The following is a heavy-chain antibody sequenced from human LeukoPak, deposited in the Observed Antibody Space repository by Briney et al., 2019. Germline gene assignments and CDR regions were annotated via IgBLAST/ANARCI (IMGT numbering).Heavy chain of an antibody. J-gene: IGHJ4*02. CDR2: IYYSGST. D-gene: IGHD3-22*01. CDR1: GYSISSSSYY. CDR3: ARDRGGYYYDSSGLQQWDY. V-gene: IGHV4-39*07. Sequence: PSETLSLTCTVSGYSISSSSYYWGWIRQPPGKGLEWIGSIYYSGSTYYNPSLKSRVTISVDTSKNQFSLKLSSVTAADTAVYYCARDRGGYYYDSSGLQQWDYWGQGTLVTVSS.